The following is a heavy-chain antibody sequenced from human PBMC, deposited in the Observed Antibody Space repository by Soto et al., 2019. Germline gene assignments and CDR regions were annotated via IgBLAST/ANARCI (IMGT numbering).Heavy chain of an antibody. CDR2: ISGSGGST. CDR1: GFTFSTYA. D-gene: IGHD2-15*01. CDR3: ATNIIQLLLRIDH. Sequence: GGSLRLSCAASGFTFSTYAMNWVRQAPGKGLEWVSIISGSGGSTYYADSVKGRFTISRDNSKNTLYLQMNSLRAEDTAVYYCATNIIQLLLRIDHWGQGTLVSASS. J-gene: IGHJ4*02. V-gene: IGHV3-23*01.